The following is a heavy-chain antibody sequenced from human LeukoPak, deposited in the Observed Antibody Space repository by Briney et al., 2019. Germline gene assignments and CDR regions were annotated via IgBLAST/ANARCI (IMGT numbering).Heavy chain of an antibody. CDR1: GGSISTTSYY. J-gene: IGHJ4*02. V-gene: IGHV4-39*01. Sequence: SETLSLTCNVSGGSISTTSYYWGWIRQSPGKGLEWIASMYYAGSTYYKPSLKSRVTISIATSKNQVSMTLTSVTAADTAVYYCASRPPVSGYVVSWGQGTLVTVSS. CDR2: MYYAGST. D-gene: IGHD5-12*01. CDR3: ASRPPVSGYVVS.